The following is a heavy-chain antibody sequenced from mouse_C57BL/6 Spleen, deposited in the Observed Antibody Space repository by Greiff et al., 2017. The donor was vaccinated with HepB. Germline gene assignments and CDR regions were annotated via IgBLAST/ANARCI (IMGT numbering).Heavy chain of an antibody. V-gene: IGHV3-6*01. CDR2: ISYDGSN. CDR1: GYSITSGYY. Sequence: DVKLVESGPGLVKPSQSLSLTCSVTGYSITSGYYWNWIRQFPGNKLEWMGYISYDGSNNYNPSLKNRISITRDTSKNQFFLKLNSVTTEDTATYYCATGYAMDYWGQGTSVTVSS. CDR3: ATGYAMDY. J-gene: IGHJ4*01.